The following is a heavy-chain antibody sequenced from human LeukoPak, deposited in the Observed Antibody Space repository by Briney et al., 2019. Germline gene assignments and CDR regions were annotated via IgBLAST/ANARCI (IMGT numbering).Heavy chain of an antibody. Sequence: GGPLRLSCAASGFTFKYYWMSWVRQAPGKGVEWVANTKPDGSEKYYVDSVRGRFTISRDNAKNLLYLQMRNLRAEDTAVYYCATDGYNSARDNWGQGTLVTVSS. CDR1: GFTFKYYW. CDR2: TKPDGSEK. V-gene: IGHV3-7*01. D-gene: IGHD5-12*01. CDR3: ATDGYNSARDN. J-gene: IGHJ4*02.